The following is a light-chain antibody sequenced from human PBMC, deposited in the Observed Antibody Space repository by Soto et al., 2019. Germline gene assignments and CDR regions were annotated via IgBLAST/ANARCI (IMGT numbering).Light chain of an antibody. CDR2: AAS. J-gene: IGKJ1*01. CDR3: QQSYSTPRT. Sequence: DIQMTQSPSSLSASVGDRVTITCRVSQSLTSNLNWYQQKPGQAPKLLIYAASSLQSGVPSRFSGSGSGTDFTLTISSLQPEDFATYYCQQSYSTPRTFGQGTKVDI. CDR1: QSLTSN. V-gene: IGKV1-39*01.